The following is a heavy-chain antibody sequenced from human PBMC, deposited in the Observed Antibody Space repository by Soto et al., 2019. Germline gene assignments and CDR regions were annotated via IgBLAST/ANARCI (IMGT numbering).Heavy chain of an antibody. J-gene: IGHJ4*02. D-gene: IGHD4-17*01. Sequence: SETLSLTCTVSGGSISSYYWSWLRQPPGKGLEWIGYIYYSGSTNYNPSLKSRVTISVDTSKNQFSLKLSSVTAADTAVYYCARGGDYEFDYWGQGTLVTVSS. CDR2: IYYSGST. V-gene: IGHV4-59*01. CDR3: ARGGDYEFDY. CDR1: GGSISSYY.